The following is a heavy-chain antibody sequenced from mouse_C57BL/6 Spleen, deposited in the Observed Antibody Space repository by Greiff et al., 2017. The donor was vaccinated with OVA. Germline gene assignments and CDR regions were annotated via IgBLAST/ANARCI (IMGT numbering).Heavy chain of an antibody. J-gene: IGHJ4*01. D-gene: IGHD2-4*01. V-gene: IGHV1-55*01. Sequence: QVQLQQSGAELARPGASVKLSCKASGYTFTSYWITWVKQRPGQGLEWIGDIYPGSGSTNYNEKFKSKATLTVDTSSSTAYMQLSSLTSEDSAVYYCARSYYDLHYYAMDYWGQGTSVTVSS. CDR3: ARSYYDLHYYAMDY. CDR1: GYTFTSYW. CDR2: IYPGSGST.